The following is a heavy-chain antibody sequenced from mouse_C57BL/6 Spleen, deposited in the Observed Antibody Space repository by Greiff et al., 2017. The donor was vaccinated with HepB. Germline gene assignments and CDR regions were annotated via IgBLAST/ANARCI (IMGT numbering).Heavy chain of an antibody. CDR1: GFNIKDYY. V-gene: IGHV14-2*01. D-gene: IGHD2-1*01. Sequence: EVKLQQSGAELVKPGASVKLSCTASGFNIKDYYMHWVKQRTEQGLEWIGRIDPEDGETKYAPKFQGKATITADTSSHTAYLQLSSLTSEDTAVYYCARGGYYGNYEEVYYAMDYWGQGTSVTVSS. CDR2: IDPEDGET. J-gene: IGHJ4*01. CDR3: ARGGYYGNYEEVYYAMDY.